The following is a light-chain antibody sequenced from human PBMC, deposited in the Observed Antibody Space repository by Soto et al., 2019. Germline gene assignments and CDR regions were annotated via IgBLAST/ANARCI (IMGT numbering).Light chain of an antibody. CDR2: GNS. CDR3: QSYDSSLSGYV. V-gene: IGLV1-40*01. Sequence: QSLLTQPPSVSGAPGQRVTISCTGSSSNIGAGYDVHWYQQLPGTAPKLLIYGNSNRPSGVPDLFSGSKSGTSASLALTGLQAEDEADYYCQSYDSSLSGYVFGTGTKVNVL. CDR1: SSNIGAGYD. J-gene: IGLJ1*01.